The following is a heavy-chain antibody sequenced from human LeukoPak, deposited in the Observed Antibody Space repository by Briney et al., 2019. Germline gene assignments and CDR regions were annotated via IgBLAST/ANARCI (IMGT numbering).Heavy chain of an antibody. CDR1: GDSISNDYYY. D-gene: IGHD2-15*01. CDR3: VRGQGNCSGGSCYYLEA. J-gene: IGHJ4*02. CDR2: IHTRGTT. V-gene: IGHV4-61*02. Sequence: SQTLSLTCSVSGDSISNDYYYYSWIRQPAGKGLEWLGRIHTRGTTDYSPSLKSRVTISSDTSKNQLSLRLTSVTVADTAVYYCVRGQGNCSGGSCYYLEAWGQGTLVTVSS.